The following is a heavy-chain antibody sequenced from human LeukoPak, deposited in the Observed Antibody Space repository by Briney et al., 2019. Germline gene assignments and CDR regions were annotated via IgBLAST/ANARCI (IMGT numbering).Heavy chain of an antibody. CDR3: ARGRPWGYYYGSRKTHYGMDV. CDR1: GFTFSSYA. V-gene: IGHV3-23*01. Sequence: LAGGSLRLSCAASGFTFSSYAMSWVRQAPGKGLEWVSAISGSGGSTYYADSVKGRFTISRDNSKNTLYLQMNSLRAEDTAVYYCARGRPWGYYYGSRKTHYGMDVWGQGTTVTVSS. CDR2: ISGSGGST. D-gene: IGHD3-10*01. J-gene: IGHJ6*02.